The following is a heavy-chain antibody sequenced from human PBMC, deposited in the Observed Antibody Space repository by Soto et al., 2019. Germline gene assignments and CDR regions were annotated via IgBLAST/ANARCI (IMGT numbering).Heavy chain of an antibody. V-gene: IGHV4-30-4*01. J-gene: IGHJ4*02. CDR2: IYYSGST. D-gene: IGHD5-18*01. Sequence: QVQLQESGPGLVKPSQTLSLTCTVSGGSISSGDYYWSWIRQPPGKGLEWIGYIYYSGSTYYNPALRGRVTISVDTSKNQFSLKLSSVTAAYTAVYYCARVDTAMGQFDYWGQGTLVTVSS. CDR3: ARVDTAMGQFDY. CDR1: GGSISSGDYY.